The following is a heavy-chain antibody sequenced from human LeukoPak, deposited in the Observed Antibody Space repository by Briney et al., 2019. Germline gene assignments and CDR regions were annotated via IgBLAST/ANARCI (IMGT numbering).Heavy chain of an antibody. J-gene: IGHJ4*02. D-gene: IGHD2-2*01. CDR2: IYYSGIT. V-gene: IGHV4-39*01. CDR3: HFKYCSSSTCFYYFDY. Sequence: SEPLSITGSVSGGCISSSSRYWGWIRPPPGKGLEWIGSIYYSGITYYNPSLRSRVTISVDTSKNQFSLKLSSVTATDTAVYYCHFKYCSSSTCFYYFDYWGQGTLVTVSS. CDR1: GGCISSSSRY.